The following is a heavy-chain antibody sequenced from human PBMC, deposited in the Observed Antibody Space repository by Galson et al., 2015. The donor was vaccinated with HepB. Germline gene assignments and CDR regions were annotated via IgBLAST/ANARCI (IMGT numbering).Heavy chain of an antibody. CDR2: IRGDGSIT. D-gene: IGHD6-13*01. V-gene: IGHV3-74*01. Sequence: SLRLSCAASGFTFYNYWMHWVCQAPGKGLVWVSRIRGDGSITEHADSVKGRFTISRDNAKNTLYLQLNSLRAEDTAVYYCARDSSWSTVGYWGQGTLVTVSS. CDR3: ARDSSWSTVGY. CDR1: GFTFYNYW. J-gene: IGHJ4*02.